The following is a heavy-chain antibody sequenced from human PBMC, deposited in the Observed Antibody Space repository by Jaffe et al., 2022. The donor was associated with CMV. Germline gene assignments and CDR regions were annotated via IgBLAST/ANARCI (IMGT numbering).Heavy chain of an antibody. D-gene: IGHD4-17*01. Sequence: EVQLVESGGGLVQPGRSLRLSCAASGFTFDDYAMHWVRQAPGKGLEWVSGISWNSGSIGYADSVKGRFTISRDNAKNSLYLQMNSLRAEDTALYYCAKDHGDHGYYFDYWGQGTLVTVSS. J-gene: IGHJ4*02. V-gene: IGHV3-9*01. CDR1: GFTFDDYA. CDR2: ISWNSGSI. CDR3: AKDHGDHGYYFDY.